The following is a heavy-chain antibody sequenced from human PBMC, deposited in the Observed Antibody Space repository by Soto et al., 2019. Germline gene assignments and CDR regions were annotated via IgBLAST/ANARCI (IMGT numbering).Heavy chain of an antibody. Sequence: LRLSCAASGFTFSSYAMICVRQAPGKGLEWVSAISGSGGSTYYADSVKGRFTISRDNSKNTLYLQMNSLRAEDTAVYYCAKGFEYQLLPVDYWGQGTLVTVSS. D-gene: IGHD2-2*01. CDR2: ISGSGGST. CDR1: GFTFSSYA. V-gene: IGHV3-23*01. J-gene: IGHJ4*02. CDR3: AKGFEYQLLPVDY.